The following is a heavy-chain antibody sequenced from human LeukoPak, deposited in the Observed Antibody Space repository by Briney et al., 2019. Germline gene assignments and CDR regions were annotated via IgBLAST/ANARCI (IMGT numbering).Heavy chain of an antibody. J-gene: IGHJ5*02. V-gene: IGHV5-51*01. D-gene: IGHD1-7*01. CDR1: GYSFSSYW. CDR2: IYPGDSDT. Sequence: GESLKISCKGSGYSFSSYWIGWVRQMPGKGLEWMGIIYPGDSDTRYSPSFQGQVTISADKSISTAYLQWSSLKASDTAMYYCARHGTDGRYNWNYNWFDPWGQGTLVTVSS. CDR3: ARHGTDGRYNWNYNWFDP.